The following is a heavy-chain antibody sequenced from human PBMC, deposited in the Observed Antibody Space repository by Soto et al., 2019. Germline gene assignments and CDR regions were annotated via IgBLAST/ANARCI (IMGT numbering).Heavy chain of an antibody. Sequence: LRLSCAASGFTFSSYAMHWVRQAPGKGLEWVAVISYDGSNKYYADSVKGRFTISRDNSKNTLYLQMNSLRAEDTAVYYCAREGGITMIVVVITNDAFDIWGQGTMVTVSS. CDR1: GFTFSSYA. V-gene: IGHV3-30-3*01. D-gene: IGHD3-22*01. CDR3: AREGGITMIVVVITNDAFDI. J-gene: IGHJ3*02. CDR2: ISYDGSNK.